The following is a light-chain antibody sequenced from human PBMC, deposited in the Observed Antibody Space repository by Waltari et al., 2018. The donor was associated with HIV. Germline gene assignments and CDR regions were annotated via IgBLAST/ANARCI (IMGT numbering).Light chain of an antibody. Sequence: QSVLTQPPSASGTAGQRVTIPCSASSTNTGSYYVYWYKQLPGTAPKLLIYRNNQRPSGVPDRFSGSKSGTSASLAISGLRSEDEADYYCAAWDGSHVVFGGGTKLTVL. V-gene: IGLV1-47*01. J-gene: IGLJ2*01. CDR2: RNN. CDR1: STNTGSYY. CDR3: AAWDGSHVV.